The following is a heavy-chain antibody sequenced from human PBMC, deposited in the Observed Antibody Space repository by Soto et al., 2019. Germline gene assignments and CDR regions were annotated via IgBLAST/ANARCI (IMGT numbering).Heavy chain of an antibody. V-gene: IGHV3-53*01. CDR3: AREEGSAYNFGYGMDV. D-gene: IGHD5-18*01. CDR2: IYNGGRP. J-gene: IGHJ6*02. Sequence: GGSLRLSCAASGFTVRTNFMNWVRQAPGKGLEWVSIIYNGGRPDYADSVKGRFTVSRDNSKNTLYLQMNSLRVEDTGVYYCAREEGSAYNFGYGMDVWGQGTTVTVSS. CDR1: GFTVRTNF.